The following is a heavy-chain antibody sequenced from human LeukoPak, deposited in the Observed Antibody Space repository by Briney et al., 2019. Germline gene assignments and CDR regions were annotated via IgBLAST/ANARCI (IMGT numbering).Heavy chain of an antibody. Sequence: PGGSLRLSCAASGFTFSSYGMHWVRQAPGKGLEWVAVISYDGSNKYYADSVKGRFTISRDNSKNTLYLQMNSLRAEDTAAYYCAKGAQQIAARPLTGWGQGTLVTVSS. V-gene: IGHV3-30*18. CDR2: ISYDGSNK. J-gene: IGHJ4*02. D-gene: IGHD6-6*01. CDR3: AKGAQQIAARPLTG. CDR1: GFTFSSYG.